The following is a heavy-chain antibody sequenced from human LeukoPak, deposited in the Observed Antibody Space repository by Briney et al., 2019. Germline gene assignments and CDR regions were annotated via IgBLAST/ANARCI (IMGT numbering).Heavy chain of an antibody. Sequence: GGSLRLSCAASGFNFEDYGMSWVRQAPGKGLEWGSGINWNGGSTGYADSVKGRFTISRDNAKNSLYLQMNSLRAEGTALYYCARGDYGSGSYDDYWGQGTLVTVSS. CDR3: ARGDYGSGSYDDY. V-gene: IGHV3-20*04. CDR2: INWNGGST. J-gene: IGHJ4*02. D-gene: IGHD3-10*01. CDR1: GFNFEDYG.